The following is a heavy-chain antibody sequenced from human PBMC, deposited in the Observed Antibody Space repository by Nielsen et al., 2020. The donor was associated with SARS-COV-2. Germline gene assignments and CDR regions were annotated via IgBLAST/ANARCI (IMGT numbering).Heavy chain of an antibody. V-gene: IGHV4-39*02. CDR2: VYHKGTT. Sequence: SETLSLTCNVTGASIGTKSQYWAWIRQSPGRRLEYIGSVYHKGTTYYNPAFQGRVTISIDTSKNCFSLKLDSVTAADTAVYYCATEVFCGEKCTYYLEHWGRGALVTVSP. CDR3: ATEVFCGEKCTYYLEH. J-gene: IGHJ4*02. D-gene: IGHD2-21*01. CDR1: GASIGTKSQY.